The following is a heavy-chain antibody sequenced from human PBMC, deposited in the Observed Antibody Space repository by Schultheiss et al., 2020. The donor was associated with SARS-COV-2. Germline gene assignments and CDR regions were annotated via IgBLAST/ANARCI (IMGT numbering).Heavy chain of an antibody. J-gene: IGHJ2*01. Sequence: SLKISCVVSEFGFNEHAIHWVRQLPGKGLEWVAGIYWSGGNTGYVDSVKGRFTVSRDIAKNSMYLQMNSLRAEDTAVYYCARARYCSSTSCLLYFDLWGRGTLVTVSS. V-gene: IGHV3-9*01. CDR3: ARARYCSSTSCLLYFDL. CDR1: EFGFNEHA. D-gene: IGHD2-2*01. CDR2: IYWSGGNT.